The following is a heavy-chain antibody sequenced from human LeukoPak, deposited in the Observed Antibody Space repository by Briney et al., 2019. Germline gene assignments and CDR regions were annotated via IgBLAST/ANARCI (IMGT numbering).Heavy chain of an antibody. V-gene: IGHV3-30*18. CDR3: AKDRYYEIRGWFDP. Sequence: GGSLGLSCAASGFTFSNYGFHWVRQAPGKGLEWVALISNDGNTKYYADSLKGRFTISRDNSKNSLYLQMNSLRVEDTAVYYCAKDRYYEIRGWFDPWGQGTLVTVSS. CDR2: ISNDGNTK. D-gene: IGHD3-9*01. CDR1: GFTFSNYG. J-gene: IGHJ5*02.